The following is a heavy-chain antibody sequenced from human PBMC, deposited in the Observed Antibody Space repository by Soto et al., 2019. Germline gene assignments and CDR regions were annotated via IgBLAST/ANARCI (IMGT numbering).Heavy chain of an antibody. CDR2: IWYDGSNK. J-gene: IGHJ4*02. V-gene: IGHV3-33*01. D-gene: IGHD4-17*01. CDR3: AREGTTVTTGFDY. CDR1: GFTFSSHG. Sequence: GGSLRLSCAASGFTFSSHGMHWVRQAPGKGLEWVAVIWYDGSNKYYADSVKGRFTISRDNSKNTLYLKMNSLRAEDTAVYYCAREGTTVTTGFDYWGQGTLVTVSS.